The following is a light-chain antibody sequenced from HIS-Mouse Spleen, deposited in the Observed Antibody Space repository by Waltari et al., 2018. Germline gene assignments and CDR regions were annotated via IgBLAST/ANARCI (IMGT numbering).Light chain of an antibody. V-gene: IGLV3-10*01. Sequence: YELTQPPSVSVSPGPTARITCSGDALPKNYAYWYQQKSGQAPVLVIFEDSKRPPGIPERFSGSSSGTMATLTISGAQVEDEADYYCYSTDSSGNHRVFGGGTKLTVL. CDR3: YSTDSSGNHRV. CDR1: ALPKNY. J-gene: IGLJ2*01. CDR2: EDS.